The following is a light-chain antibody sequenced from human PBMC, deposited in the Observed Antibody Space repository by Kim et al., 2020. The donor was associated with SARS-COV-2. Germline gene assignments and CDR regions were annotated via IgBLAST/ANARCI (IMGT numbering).Light chain of an antibody. CDR1: QTVLYNSNNKNY. CDR3: QQYYSTPPS. CDR2: LAS. Sequence: RATLNCKSSQTVLYNSNNKNYLAGYQQKPGQAPKLLIYLASIRESGVSDRFSGSGSETDFTLTISSLQAEDVAVYYCQQYYSTPPSFGQGTKLEI. V-gene: IGKV4-1*01. J-gene: IGKJ2*03.